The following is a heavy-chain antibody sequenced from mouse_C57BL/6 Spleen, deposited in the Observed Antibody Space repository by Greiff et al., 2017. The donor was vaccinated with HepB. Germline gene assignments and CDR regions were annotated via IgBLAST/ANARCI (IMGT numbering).Heavy chain of an antibody. Sequence: QVQLKQPGAELVRPGTSVKLSCKASGYTFTSYWMHWVKQRPGQGLEWIGVIDPSDSYTNYNQKFKGKATLTVDTSSSTAYMQLSSLTSEDSAVYYCARSGGGIYYGYGGDWGQGTLVTVSA. J-gene: IGHJ3*01. V-gene: IGHV1-59*01. CDR1: GYTFTSYW. CDR3: ARSGGGIYYGYGGD. D-gene: IGHD2-2*01. CDR2: IDPSDSYT.